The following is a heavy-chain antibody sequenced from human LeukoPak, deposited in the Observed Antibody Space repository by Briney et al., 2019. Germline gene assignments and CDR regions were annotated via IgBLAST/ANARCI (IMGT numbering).Heavy chain of an antibody. D-gene: IGHD1-26*01. J-gene: IGHJ3*02. V-gene: IGHV1-18*04. CDR3: ARDLGYSGSYLDAFDI. Sequence: ASVKVSCKASGYTFTSYGISWVRQAPGQGLEWMGWISAYNGNTNYAQKLQGRVTMTTDTSTSTAYMELGSLRSDDTAVYYCARDLGYSGSYLDAFDIWGQGTMVTVSS. CDR1: GYTFTSYG. CDR2: ISAYNGNT.